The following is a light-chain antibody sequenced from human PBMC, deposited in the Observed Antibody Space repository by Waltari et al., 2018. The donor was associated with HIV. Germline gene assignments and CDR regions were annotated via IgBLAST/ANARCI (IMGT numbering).Light chain of an antibody. V-gene: IGLV2-8*01. CDR3: ASYGDTNRVL. CDR1: SSDVGGYEY. J-gene: IGLJ6*01. Sequence: QSALTQPPSASGSLGQSVTISCTGTSSDVGGYEYVHWYQQHPDKAPKLILDEVNKRPSGVPDRFSGSKSDNTASLTVAGLQDDDEAHYYCASYGDTNRVLFGGGTRVTVL. CDR2: EVN.